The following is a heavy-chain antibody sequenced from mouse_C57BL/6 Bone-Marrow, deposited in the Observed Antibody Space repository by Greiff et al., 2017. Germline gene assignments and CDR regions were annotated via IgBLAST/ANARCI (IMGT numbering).Heavy chain of an antibody. CDR2: ISSGGDYI. D-gene: IGHD1-2*01. J-gene: IGHJ3*01. CDR3: TSLHYYGPWFAY. Sequence: DVQLVESGEGLVKPGGSLKLSCAASGFTFSSYAMSWVRQTPEKRLEWVAYISSGGDYIYYADTVKGRFTISRDNARNTLYLQMSSLKSEDTAMYYCTSLHYYGPWFAYWGQGTLVTVSA. CDR1: GFTFSSYA. V-gene: IGHV5-9-1*02.